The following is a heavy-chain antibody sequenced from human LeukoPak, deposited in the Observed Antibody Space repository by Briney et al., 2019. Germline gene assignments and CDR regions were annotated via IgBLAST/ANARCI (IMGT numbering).Heavy chain of an antibody. J-gene: IGHJ4*02. Sequence: GGSLRLSCAASGFTFSSYAMHWVRQAPGKGLEWVAVISYDGSNKYYADSVKGRFTISRDNSKNTLYLQMNSLRAEDTAVYYCARDVDTAMVGILDYWGQGTLVTVPS. CDR3: ARDVDTAMVGILDY. CDR2: ISYDGSNK. V-gene: IGHV3-30*04. D-gene: IGHD5-18*01. CDR1: GFTFSSYA.